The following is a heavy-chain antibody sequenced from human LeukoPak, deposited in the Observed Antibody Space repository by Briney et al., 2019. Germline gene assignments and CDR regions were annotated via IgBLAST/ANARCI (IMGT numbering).Heavy chain of an antibody. Sequence: GGSLRLSCAASGFTFSSYAMHWVRQAPGKGLEWVAVISYDGSNKYYADSVKGRFTTSRDNSKNTLFLQMNSLRAEDTAIYYCAKYGPQDSGSSHFDYWGQGALVTVSS. CDR2: ISYDGSNK. V-gene: IGHV3-30-3*02. CDR1: GFTFSSYA. J-gene: IGHJ4*02. D-gene: IGHD1-26*01. CDR3: AKYGPQDSGSSHFDY.